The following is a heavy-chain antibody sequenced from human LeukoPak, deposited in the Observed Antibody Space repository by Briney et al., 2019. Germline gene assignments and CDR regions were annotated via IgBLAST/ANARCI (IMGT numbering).Heavy chain of an antibody. V-gene: IGHV4-39*07. J-gene: IGHJ4*02. CDR3: ARTRYYYNSRSYGAPYYFDY. CDR1: SGSISTSNYY. D-gene: IGHD3-10*01. Sequence: PSETLSLTCTVSSGSISTSNYYWGWVRQPPGKALEWIGNIFYSGSTYYSPSLKSRVTISLDTSRNQFSLKLNSVTAADTAVYYCARTRYYYNSRSYGAPYYFDYWGQGTLVTVSS. CDR2: IFYSGST.